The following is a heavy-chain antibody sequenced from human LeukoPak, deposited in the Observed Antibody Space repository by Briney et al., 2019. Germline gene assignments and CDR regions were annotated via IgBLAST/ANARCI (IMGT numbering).Heavy chain of an antibody. J-gene: IGHJ3*02. CDR1: GGSISSSSYY. CDR3: ARPGDCSGGSCYWLSHAFDI. V-gene: IGHV4-39*01. D-gene: IGHD2-15*01. Sequence: PSGTLSFTCTVSGGSISSSSYYWGWIRQPPGKGLEWIGSIYYSGSTYYNPSLKSRVTISVDTSKNQFSLKLSSVTAADTAVYYCARPGDCSGGSCYWLSHAFDIWGQGTMVTVSS. CDR2: IYYSGST.